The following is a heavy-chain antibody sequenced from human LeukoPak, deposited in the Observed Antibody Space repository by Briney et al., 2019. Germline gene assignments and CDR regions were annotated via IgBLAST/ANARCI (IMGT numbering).Heavy chain of an antibody. CDR2: IKQDGGEK. D-gene: IGHD1-26*01. V-gene: IGHV3-7*01. CDR1: GFTFSSFW. Sequence: PGGSLRLSCAASGFTFSSFWMSWVRQAPGKGLEWVANIKQDGGEKYYVDSVKGRLTISRDNAKNSLYLQMNNLRAEDTAVYYCARDVLGAEWEPQGYRGFDYWGQGTLVTVSS. CDR3: ARDVLGAEWEPQGYRGFDY. J-gene: IGHJ4*02.